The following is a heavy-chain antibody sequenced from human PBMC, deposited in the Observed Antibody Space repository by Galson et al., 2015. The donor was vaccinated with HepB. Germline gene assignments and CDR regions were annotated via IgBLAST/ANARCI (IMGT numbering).Heavy chain of an antibody. D-gene: IGHD5-24*01. Sequence: CAISGDSVSSNSAAWNWIRQSPSRGLEWLGRTYYRSKWYNDYAVSVKSRITINPDTSKNQFSLQLDSVTPEDTAVYYCARDREMATITDYYYGMDVWGQGTTVTVSS. CDR1: GDSVSSNSAA. CDR3: ARDREMATITDYYYGMDV. J-gene: IGHJ6*02. V-gene: IGHV6-1*01. CDR2: TYYRSKWYN.